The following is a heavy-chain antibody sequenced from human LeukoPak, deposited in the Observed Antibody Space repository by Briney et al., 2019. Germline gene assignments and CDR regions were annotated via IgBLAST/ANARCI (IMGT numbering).Heavy chain of an antibody. CDR3: ARDFGETSLPNWFDP. CDR2: TSHRDSP. Sequence: SETLSPTCSVSGLSITRPYYWGWIRQSPGKGLEWIGSTSHRDSPYYNPSLESRVTISLDTSKNQFSLKLTSVTAADTAVYYCARDFGETSLPNWFDPWGQGTLVIVTS. V-gene: IGHV4-38-2*02. CDR1: GLSITRPYY. D-gene: IGHD3-16*01. J-gene: IGHJ5*02.